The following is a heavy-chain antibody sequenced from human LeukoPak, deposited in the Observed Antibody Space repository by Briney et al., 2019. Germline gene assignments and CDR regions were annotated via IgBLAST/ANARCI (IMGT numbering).Heavy chain of an antibody. CDR3: ATEIVGYGDVHYFDY. CDR2: FNPEDGET. J-gene: IGHJ4*02. V-gene: IGHV1-24*01. CDR1: GYTLTEIS. D-gene: IGHD4-17*01. Sequence: GASVKVSCKISGYTLTEISMHWVRQAPGQGLEWMGGFNPEDGETIYARSFQGRLTVTEDTSTDTAYMELSSMRSEDTAMYYCATEIVGYGDVHYFDYWGQGTLVTVSS.